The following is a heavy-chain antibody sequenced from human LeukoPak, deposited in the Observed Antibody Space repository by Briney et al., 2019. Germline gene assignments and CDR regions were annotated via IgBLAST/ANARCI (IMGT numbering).Heavy chain of an antibody. CDR1: GYTFTSYY. CDR3: AREWELWYYFDY. J-gene: IGHJ4*02. D-gene: IGHD1-26*01. CDR2: INPSGGST. Sequence: ASVKVSCKASGYTFTSYYMHWVRQAPGQGLKWMGIINPSGGSTSYAQKFQGRVTMTRDTSRSTVYMELSSLRSEDTAVYYCAREWELWYYFDYWGQGTLVTVSS. V-gene: IGHV1-46*01.